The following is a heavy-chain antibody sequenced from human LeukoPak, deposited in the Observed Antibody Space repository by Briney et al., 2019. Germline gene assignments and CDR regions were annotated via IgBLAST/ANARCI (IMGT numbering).Heavy chain of an antibody. Sequence: GGSLRLSCAASGFTFSSYAMSWVRQAPGKGLEWVSAISGSGGSTYYADSVKGRFTISRDNSKNTLYLQMNSLRAEDTAVYYCARDQVVRESNYYYYYMDVWGKGTTVTVSS. V-gene: IGHV3-23*01. CDR1: GFTFSSYA. CDR2: ISGSGGST. D-gene: IGHD3-10*01. CDR3: ARDQVVRESNYYYYYMDV. J-gene: IGHJ6*03.